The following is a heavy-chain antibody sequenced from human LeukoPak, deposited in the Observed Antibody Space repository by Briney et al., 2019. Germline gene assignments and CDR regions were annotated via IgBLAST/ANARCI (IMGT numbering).Heavy chain of an antibody. D-gene: IGHD3-3*01. Sequence: ASVKVSCKASGYTFTSYGISWVRQAPGQGLGWMGWISAYNGNTNYAQKLQGRVTMTTDTSTSTAYMELRSLRTDDTAVYYCARDQARTYYDFWSGYYNYDAFDIWGQGTMVTVSS. J-gene: IGHJ3*02. CDR2: ISAYNGNT. CDR3: ARDQARTYYDFWSGYYNYDAFDI. V-gene: IGHV1-18*01. CDR1: GYTFTSYG.